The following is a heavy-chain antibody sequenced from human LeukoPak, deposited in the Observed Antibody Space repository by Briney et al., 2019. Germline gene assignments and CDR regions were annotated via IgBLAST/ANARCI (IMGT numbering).Heavy chain of an antibody. Sequence: PGGSLRLSCAASGFTFSDNYMSWIRQAPRKGLQWVSYISSGSSIYYADSVKGRFTISRDNAKNSLYLQMNSLRAEDTAVYYCARGKRRFDPWGQGTVVTVSS. J-gene: IGHJ5*02. CDR2: ISSGSSI. V-gene: IGHV3-11*01. CDR1: GFTFSDNY. CDR3: ARGKRRFDP.